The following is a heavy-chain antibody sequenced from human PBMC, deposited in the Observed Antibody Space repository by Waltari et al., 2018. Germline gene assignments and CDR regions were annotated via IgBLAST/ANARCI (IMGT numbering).Heavy chain of an antibody. CDR1: GFTFSSYAMH. D-gene: IGHD3-22*01. V-gene: IGHV4-59*05. CDR2: IYYSGST. J-gene: IGHJ4*02. Sequence: QVQLVESGGGVVQPGRSLRLSCAASGFTFSSYAMHWVRQAPGKGLEWIGSIYYSGSTYYNPSLKSRVTISVDTSKNQFSLKLSSVTAADTAVYYCASPYYDSSGGDYWGQGTLVTVSS. CDR3: ASPYYDSSGGDY.